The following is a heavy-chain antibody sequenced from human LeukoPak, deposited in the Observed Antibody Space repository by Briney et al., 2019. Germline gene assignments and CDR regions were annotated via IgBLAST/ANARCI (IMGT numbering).Heavy chain of an antibody. CDR1: GFTFNNYG. CDR2: ISYDGRDK. J-gene: IGHJ4*02. CDR3: AKGPLRGTAAAIDY. D-gene: IGHD2-2*01. V-gene: IGHV3-30*18. Sequence: GKSLRLSCAASGFTFNNYGMHWVRQAPGKGLEWVAVISYDGRDKHYPDSVKGRFTISRDISTDTLWLQMDSLRSEDTAVYYCAKGPLRGTAAAIDYWGQGTLVTVSS.